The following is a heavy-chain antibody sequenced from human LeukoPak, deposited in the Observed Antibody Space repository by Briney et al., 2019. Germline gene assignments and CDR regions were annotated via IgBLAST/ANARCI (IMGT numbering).Heavy chain of an antibody. CDR1: GGTFSSYA. Sequence: SVKVSCKASGGTFSSYAISWVRQAPGQGLGWMGRIIPILGIANYAQKFQGRVTITADKSTSTAYMELSSLRSEDTAVYYCARGPPTYCGGDCYSEQHNWFDPWGQGTLVTVSS. CDR2: IIPILGIA. D-gene: IGHD2-21*02. V-gene: IGHV1-69*04. CDR3: ARGPPTYCGGDCYSEQHNWFDP. J-gene: IGHJ5*02.